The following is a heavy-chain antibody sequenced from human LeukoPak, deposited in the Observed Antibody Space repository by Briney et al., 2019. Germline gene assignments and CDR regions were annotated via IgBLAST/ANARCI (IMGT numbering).Heavy chain of an antibody. J-gene: IGHJ6*02. CDR1: GYTFTSYD. CDR3: ARRKDFWSGLVGYYYGMDV. V-gene: IGHV1-8*01. Sequence: GASVKVSCKASGYTFTSYDINWVRQATGQGLEWMGWMNPNSGNTGYAQKFQGRVTMTRNTSISTAYMELSSLRSEDTAVYYCARRKDFWSGLVGYYYGMDVWGQRTTVTVSS. D-gene: IGHD3-3*01. CDR2: MNPNSGNT.